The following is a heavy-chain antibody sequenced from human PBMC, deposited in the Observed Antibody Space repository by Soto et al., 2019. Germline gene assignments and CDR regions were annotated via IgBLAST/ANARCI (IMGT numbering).Heavy chain of an antibody. CDR3: AARGHCSGGSCYWYYFDY. CDR1: GGSISSSSYY. V-gene: IGHV4-39*01. J-gene: IGHJ4*02. Sequence: SETLSLTCTVSGGSISSSSYYWGWIRQPPGKGLEWIGSIYYSGSTYYNPSLKSRVTISVDTSKNQFSLKLSSVTAADTAVYYCAARGHCSGGSCYWYYFDYWGQGTLVTVSS. CDR2: IYYSGST. D-gene: IGHD2-15*01.